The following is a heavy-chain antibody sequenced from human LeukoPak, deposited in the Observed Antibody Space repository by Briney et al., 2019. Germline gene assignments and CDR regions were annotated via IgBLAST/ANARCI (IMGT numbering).Heavy chain of an antibody. CDR2: IYYSGST. J-gene: IGHJ3*02. V-gene: IGHV4-59*01. CDR1: GGSISSYY. CDR3: ARGNYVWGSYRYYAFDI. Sequence: PSETLSLTCTVSGGSISSYYWSWIRQSPGKGLEWIGHIYYSGSTNYNPSLKSRVTISVDTSKNQFSLKLSSVTAADPAVYSCARGNYVWGSYRYYAFDIWGQGTMLTVSS. D-gene: IGHD3-16*02.